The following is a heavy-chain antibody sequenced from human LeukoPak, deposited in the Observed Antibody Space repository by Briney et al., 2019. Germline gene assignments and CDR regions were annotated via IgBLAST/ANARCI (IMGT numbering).Heavy chain of an antibody. CDR1: GYTFTGHY. CDR2: IQHNNGAT. Sequence: ASVKVSCKTSGYTFTGHYMFWVRQAPGQGLEWMGWIQHNNGATKYAQKSQGRVTMTRDTSISTIYMELGRLTSDDTAVYYCVRASRTGDDASGYSPFDYWGQGTLVTVSS. V-gene: IGHV1-2*02. D-gene: IGHD3-22*01. J-gene: IGHJ4*02. CDR3: VRASRTGDDASGYSPFDY.